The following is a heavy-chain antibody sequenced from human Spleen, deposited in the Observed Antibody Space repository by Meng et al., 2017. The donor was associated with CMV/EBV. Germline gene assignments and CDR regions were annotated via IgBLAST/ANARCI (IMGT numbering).Heavy chain of an antibody. CDR1: GYTFTGYY. J-gene: IGHJ4*02. V-gene: IGHV1-2*02. D-gene: IGHD1-1*01. CDR2: INPNSGGT. CDR3: ARESDIRTGTTGREFDY. Sequence: ASVKVSCKASGYTFTGYYMHWVRQAPGQGLEWMGWINPNSGGTNYAQKFQGRVTMTRDTSISTAYMELSRLRSDDTAVYYCARESDIRTGTTGREFDYWGQGTLVTVSS.